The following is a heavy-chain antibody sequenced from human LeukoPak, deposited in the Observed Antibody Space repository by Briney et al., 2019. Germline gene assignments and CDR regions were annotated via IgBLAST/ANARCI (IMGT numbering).Heavy chain of an antibody. CDR2: ISGSGGST. Sequence: PGGSLRLSCAASGFTFSSYAMSWVRQAPGKGLEWVSAISGSGGSTYYADSVKGRFTISRDNSKNTLYLQMNSLRAEDTAVYYCAKDEGVSYDSGGPNAFDIWGQGTMVSVSS. V-gene: IGHV3-23*01. D-gene: IGHD3-22*01. CDR3: AKDEGVSYDSGGPNAFDI. J-gene: IGHJ3*02. CDR1: GFTFSSYA.